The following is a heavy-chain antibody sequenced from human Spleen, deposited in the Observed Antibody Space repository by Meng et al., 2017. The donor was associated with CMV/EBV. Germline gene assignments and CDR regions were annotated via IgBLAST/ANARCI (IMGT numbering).Heavy chain of an antibody. J-gene: IGHJ4*02. CDR2: INPNNDST. D-gene: IGHD2-8*01. CDR1: GYPFHGYY. Sequence: SGYPFHGYYIHGRRQGRGQGLGWMGRINPNNDSTNYAQKFQGRVTMTRDMSIKTAYMDLSRLRSDDTAVYYCARVMMIGVSPRPYDIWGQGTLVTVSS. CDR3: ARVMMIGVSPRPYDI. V-gene: IGHV1-2*02.